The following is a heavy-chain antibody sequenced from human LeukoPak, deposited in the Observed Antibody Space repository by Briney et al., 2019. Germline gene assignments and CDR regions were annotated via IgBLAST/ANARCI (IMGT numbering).Heavy chain of an antibody. CDR3: ARGSGSPFY. CDR2: ISYDGSNK. CDR1: GFTFSSYG. J-gene: IGHJ4*02. V-gene: IGHV3-30*03. Sequence: PGGSLRLSCAASGFTFSSYGMHWVRQAPGKGLEWVAVISYDGSNKYYADSVKGRFTISRDNSKNTLYLQMNSLRAEDTAVYYCARGSGSPFYWGQGTLVTVSS. D-gene: IGHD1-26*01.